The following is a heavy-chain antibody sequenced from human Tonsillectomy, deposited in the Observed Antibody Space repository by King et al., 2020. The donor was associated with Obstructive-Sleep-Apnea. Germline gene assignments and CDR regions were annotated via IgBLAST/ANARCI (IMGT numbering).Heavy chain of an antibody. CDR3: ARVGGRYSYGYYFDY. J-gene: IGHJ4*02. CDR1: GFTFSSYA. CDR2: ISYDGSNK. D-gene: IGHD5-18*01. Sequence: VQLVESGGGVVQPGRSLRLSCAASGFTFSSYAMHWVRQAPGKGLEGVAVISYDGSNKYYADPVKGRFTISRDNSKNTLYLQMNSLRAEDTAVYYCARVGGRYSYGYYFDYWGQGTLVTVSS. V-gene: IGHV3-30-3*01.